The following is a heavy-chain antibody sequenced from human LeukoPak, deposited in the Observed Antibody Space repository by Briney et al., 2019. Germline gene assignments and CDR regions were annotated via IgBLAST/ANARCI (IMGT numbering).Heavy chain of an antibody. CDR1: GGTFSRYG. CDR3: ARAKRITMIVVVMVGAFDI. J-gene: IGHJ3*02. D-gene: IGHD3-22*01. V-gene: IGHV1-2*02. Sequence: GASVKVSCKASGGTFSRYGINWVRQAPGQGLEWMGWINPNSGGTNYAQKFQGRVTMTRDTSISTAYMELSRLRSDDTAVYYCARAKRITMIVVVMVGAFDIWGQGTMVTVSS. CDR2: INPNSGGT.